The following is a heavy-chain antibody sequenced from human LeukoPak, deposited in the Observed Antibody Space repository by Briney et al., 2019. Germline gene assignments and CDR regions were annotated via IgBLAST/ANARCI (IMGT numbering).Heavy chain of an antibody. V-gene: IGHV3-11*01. CDR2: ISSSGSTI. Sequence: GGSLRLSCAASGFTFSDYYMSWIRQAPGKGLEWVSYISSSGSTIYYADSVKGRLTISRDNAKNSLYLQMNSLRAEDTAVYYCARAGRIAAARGAFDIWGQGTMVTVSS. D-gene: IGHD6-13*01. CDR3: ARAGRIAAARGAFDI. CDR1: GFTFSDYY. J-gene: IGHJ3*02.